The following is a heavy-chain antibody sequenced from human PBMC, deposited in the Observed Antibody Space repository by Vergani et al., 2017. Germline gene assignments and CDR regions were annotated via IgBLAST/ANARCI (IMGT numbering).Heavy chain of an antibody. V-gene: IGHV3-23*01. CDR2: ISGSGGST. CDR3: AKGHPVMITFGGTDSD. Sequence: EVHLLESGGGLVQPGGSLRLSCAASGFTFSSYAMSWVRQAPGKGLEWVSAISGSGGSTYYADSVKGRFTISRDNSKTTLYLQMNSLRAEDTAVYYCAKGHPVMITFGGTDSDWGQGTLVTVSS. J-gene: IGHJ4*02. CDR1: GFTFSSYA. D-gene: IGHD3-16*01.